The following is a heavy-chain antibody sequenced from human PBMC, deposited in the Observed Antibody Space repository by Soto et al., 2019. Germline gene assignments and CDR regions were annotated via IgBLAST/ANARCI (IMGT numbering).Heavy chain of an antibody. V-gene: IGHV3-53*01. CDR2: IYSEGTP. CDR3: ARSTYYDILTGSYYYAMDV. J-gene: IGHJ6*02. CDR1: GFTVGSNY. Sequence: GGSLRLSCAASGFTVGSNYMSWVRQAPGKGLEWVSVIYSEGTPYYADSVKGRFTISRENSNNTLYLHMNNLRAEDTAVYYCARSTYYDILTGSYYYAMDVWGQGTTVTVS. D-gene: IGHD3-9*01.